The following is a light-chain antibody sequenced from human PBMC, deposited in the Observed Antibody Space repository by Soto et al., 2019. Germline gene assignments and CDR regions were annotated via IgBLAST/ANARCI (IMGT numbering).Light chain of an antibody. Sequence: EIVMTQSPATLSVSPGGRATLSCRASQSISDTLAWYQQKPGQAPRLLIHGASTRATGFPGRFSGSGSGTDFTLTISRLEPEDFAVYYCQQYGNSRTFGQGTKVDIK. V-gene: IGKV3-15*01. CDR3: QQYGNSRT. J-gene: IGKJ1*01. CDR1: QSISDT. CDR2: GAS.